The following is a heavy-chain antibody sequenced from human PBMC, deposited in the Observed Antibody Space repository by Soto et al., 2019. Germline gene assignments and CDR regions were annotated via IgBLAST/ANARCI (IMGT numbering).Heavy chain of an antibody. V-gene: IGHV4-30-4*01. Sequence: SETRSLTCTVSGGSISSGDYYWSWIRQPPGKGLEWIGYIYYSGSTSYNASLKSRTSISADPSNNQFSLKLHSLTAADTAVYFCGTMPIVVEPAPMDVWGPGTSVT. CDR2: IYYSGST. CDR1: GGSISSGDYY. J-gene: IGHJ6*02. D-gene: IGHD2-2*01. CDR3: GTMPIVVEPAPMDV.